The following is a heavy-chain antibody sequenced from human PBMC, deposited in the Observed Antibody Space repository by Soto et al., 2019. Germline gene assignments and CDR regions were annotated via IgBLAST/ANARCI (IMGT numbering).Heavy chain of an antibody. CDR1: GGSFSGYY. CDR3: ASGGPNQIYYYYGMDV. V-gene: IGHV4-34*01. CDR2: INHSGST. Sequence: SETLSLTCAVYGGSFSGYYWSWIRQPPGKGLEWIGEINHSGSTNYNPSLKSRVTISVDTSKNQFSLKLSSVTAADTAVYYCASGGPNQIYYYYGMDVWGQGTTVTVSS. J-gene: IGHJ6*02.